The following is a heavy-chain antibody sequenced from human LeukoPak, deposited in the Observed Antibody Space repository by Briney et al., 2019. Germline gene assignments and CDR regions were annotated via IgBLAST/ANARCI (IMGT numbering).Heavy chain of an antibody. CDR1: GYSISSGYY. CDR3: ARGRGYSYGLGNY. Sequence: SETLSLTCTVSGYSISSGYYWSWIRQPPGKGLEWIGYIYYSGSTNYNPSLKSRVTISVDTSKNQFSLKLSSVTAADTAVYYCARGRGYSYGLGNYWGQGTLVTVSS. V-gene: IGHV4-61*01. J-gene: IGHJ4*02. CDR2: IYYSGST. D-gene: IGHD5-18*01.